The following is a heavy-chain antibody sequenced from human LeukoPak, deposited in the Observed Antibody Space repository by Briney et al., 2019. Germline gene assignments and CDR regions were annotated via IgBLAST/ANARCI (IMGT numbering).Heavy chain of an antibody. J-gene: IGHJ4*02. V-gene: IGHV4-39*07. CDR3: ARNGAYCLDY. Sequence: SETLSLTCTVSGGSISSSSYYWGWIRQPPGKGLEWIGSIYYSGSTYYNPSLKSRVTISVDTSKNQFSLKLSSVTAADTAVYYCARNGAYCLDYWGQGTLVTVSS. D-gene: IGHD4-17*01. CDR1: GGSISSSSYY. CDR2: IYYSGST.